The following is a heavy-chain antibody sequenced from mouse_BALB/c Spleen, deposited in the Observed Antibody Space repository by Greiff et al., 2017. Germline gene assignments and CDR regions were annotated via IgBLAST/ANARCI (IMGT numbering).Heavy chain of an antibody. CDR3: TRASYRYFAY. CDR2: IYPGSGST. CDR1: GYTFTSYW. J-gene: IGHJ3*01. V-gene: IGHV1S22*01. D-gene: IGHD2-14*01. Sequence: LQQPGSELVRPGASVKLSCKASGYTFTSYWMHWVKQRPGQGLEWIGNIYPGSGSTNYDEKFKSKATLTVDTSSSTAYMQLSSLTSEDSAVYYCTRASYRYFAYWGQGTLVTVSA.